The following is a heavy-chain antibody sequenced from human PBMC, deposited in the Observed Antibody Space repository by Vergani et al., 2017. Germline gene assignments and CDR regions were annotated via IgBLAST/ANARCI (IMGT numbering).Heavy chain of an antibody. J-gene: IGHJ4*02. D-gene: IGHD3-22*01. CDR1: GFTFSDYY. V-gene: IGHV3-11*05. CDR2: ISSSSSYT. Sequence: QVQLVESGGGLVKPGGSLRLSCAASGFTFSDYYMSWIRQAPGKGLEGVSYISSSSSYTNYADSVKGRLTISRDNAKNSLYLQMNSLRAEDTAVYYCARXQRRRHYYYDSSGYYPYYFDYWGQGTLVTVSS. CDR3: ARXQRRRHYYYDSSGYYPYYFDY.